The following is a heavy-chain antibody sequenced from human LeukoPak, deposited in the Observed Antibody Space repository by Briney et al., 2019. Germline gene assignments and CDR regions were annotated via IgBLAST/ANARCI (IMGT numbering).Heavy chain of an antibody. J-gene: IGHJ4*02. V-gene: IGHV4-34*01. Sequence: SETLSLTCAVYGGSFSGYYWSWIRQPPGKGLEWIGEINHSGSTNYNPSLKSRVTISVDTSKNQFSLKLSSVTAADTAVYYCARAASSSWYDYWGQGTLVTVSS. D-gene: IGHD6-13*01. CDR1: GGSFSGYY. CDR2: INHSGST. CDR3: ARAASSSWYDY.